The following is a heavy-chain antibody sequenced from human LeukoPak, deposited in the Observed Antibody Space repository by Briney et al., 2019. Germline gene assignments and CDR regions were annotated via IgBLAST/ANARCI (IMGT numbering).Heavy chain of an antibody. CDR2: INPNSGGT. V-gene: IGHV1-2*02. CDR1: GYTFTSYD. CDR3: ARGGYSYGRPFDY. D-gene: IGHD5-18*01. J-gene: IGHJ4*02. Sequence: ASVKVSCKASGYTFTSYDINWVRQAPGQGLEWMGWINPNSGGTNYAQKFQGRVTMTRDTSISTAYMELSRLRSDDTAVYYCARGGYSYGRPFDYWGQGTLVTVSS.